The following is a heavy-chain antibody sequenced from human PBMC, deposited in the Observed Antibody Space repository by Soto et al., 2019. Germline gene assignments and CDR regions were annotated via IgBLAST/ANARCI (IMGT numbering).Heavy chain of an antibody. J-gene: IGHJ6*02. D-gene: IGHD1-1*01. V-gene: IGHV3-30*01. CDR1: GFTLSNFW. CDR3: ARGAEHQLLSRDYFYGMDV. Sequence: VQLVESGGGLVQPGGSLRLSCAASGFTLSNFWMHWVRQVPGKGLEWVAVISFEGNTQYYADSVKGRFTISRDNSKDTLSLQIHSLRPEDTAVYYCARGAEHQLLSRDYFYGMDVWGQGTTVSVSS. CDR2: ISFEGNTQ.